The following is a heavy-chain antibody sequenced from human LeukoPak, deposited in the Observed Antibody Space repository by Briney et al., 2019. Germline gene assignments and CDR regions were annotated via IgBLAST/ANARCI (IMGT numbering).Heavy chain of an antibody. CDR3: ARQVQHSYYYYYMDV. CDR1: GYTFTSYG. Sequence: ASVKVSCKASGYTFTSYGISWVRQAPGQGLEWMGWISAYNGNTNYAQKLQGRVTMTTDTSTSTAYMELRSLRPDDTAVYYCARQVQHSYYYYYMDVWGKGTTVTVSS. CDR2: ISAYNGNT. J-gene: IGHJ6*03. V-gene: IGHV1-18*01.